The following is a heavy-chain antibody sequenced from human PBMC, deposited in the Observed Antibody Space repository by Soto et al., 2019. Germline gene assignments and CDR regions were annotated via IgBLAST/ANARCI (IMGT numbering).Heavy chain of an antibody. Sequence: QVQLVQSGAEVKKPGASVKVSCKASGYTFTSYGISWVRQAPGQGLEWMGWISAYNGNTNYAQKLQGRVTMTTDTSTSTAYMERRSLRSADTAVYYCARAPPDYYDSSGYLWFDYWGQGTLVTVSS. CDR3: ARAPPDYYDSSGYLWFDY. D-gene: IGHD3-22*01. J-gene: IGHJ4*02. CDR1: GYTFTSYG. CDR2: ISAYNGNT. V-gene: IGHV1-18*01.